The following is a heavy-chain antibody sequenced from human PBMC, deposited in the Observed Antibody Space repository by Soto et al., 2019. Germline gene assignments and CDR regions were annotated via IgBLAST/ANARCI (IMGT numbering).Heavy chain of an antibody. V-gene: IGHV3-23*01. CDR1: GFTFSSYA. D-gene: IGHD3-22*01. Sequence: GGSLRLSCAASGFTFSSYAMSWVRQAPGKGLEWVSSISGSGGSTYYTDSVKGRFTISRDNSKNTLYLQMNSLRVEDTAVYYCAKSGVEVSRGYSLFQLFDYWGQGTLVTVSS. CDR3: AKSGVEVSRGYSLFQLFDY. J-gene: IGHJ4*02. CDR2: ISGSGGST.